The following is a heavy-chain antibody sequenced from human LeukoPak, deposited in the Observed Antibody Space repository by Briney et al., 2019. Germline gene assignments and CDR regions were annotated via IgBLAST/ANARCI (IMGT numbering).Heavy chain of an antibody. CDR1: GFTFSSYW. D-gene: IGHD3-10*01. Sequence: GSLRLSCAASGFTFSSYWMSWVRQAPGKGLEWVANMKQDGSEKYYVDSVKGRFTISRDNAKNSLYLQMNSLRAEDTALYYCARIPYGSGSYSYYYYYMDVWGKGTTVTVSS. CDR2: MKQDGSEK. V-gene: IGHV3-7*03. J-gene: IGHJ6*03. CDR3: ARIPYGSGSYSYYYYYMDV.